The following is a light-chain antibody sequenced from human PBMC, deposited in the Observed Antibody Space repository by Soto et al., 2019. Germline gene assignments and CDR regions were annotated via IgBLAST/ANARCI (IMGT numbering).Light chain of an antibody. V-gene: IGKV3-11*01. CDR3: QHRSSWPVS. CDR1: QSVSSY. Sequence: EIVLTQSPATLSLSPWERATLSFMASQSVSSYLAWYQQKPGQSPRLLIYDASNRATGIPARFSGSGSGTDFTLTISSLEPEDFAVYYCQHRSSWPVSFGQGTRLEIK. CDR2: DAS. J-gene: IGKJ5*01.